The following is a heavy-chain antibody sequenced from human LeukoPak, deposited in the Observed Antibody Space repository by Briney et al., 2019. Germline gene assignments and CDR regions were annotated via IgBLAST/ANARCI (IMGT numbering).Heavy chain of an antibody. CDR2: IYYSGST. CDR1: GGSISSHY. J-gene: IGHJ6*03. D-gene: IGHD3-22*01. V-gene: IGHV4-59*11. Sequence: PSETLSLTCTVSGGSISSHYWSWIRQPPGKGLEWIGYIYYSGSTNYNPSLKSRVTISVDTSKNQFSLKLSSVTAADTAVYYCARGDSSGDHYYYMDVWAKGPRSPSP. CDR3: ARGDSSGDHYYYMDV.